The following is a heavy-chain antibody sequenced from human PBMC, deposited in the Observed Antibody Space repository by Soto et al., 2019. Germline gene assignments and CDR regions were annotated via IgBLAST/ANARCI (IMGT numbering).Heavy chain of an antibody. J-gene: IGHJ4*02. CDR1: GGSISGSYYY. CDR2: VFYTGFT. CDR3: ATSQKGYNWNYFDH. D-gene: IGHD1-20*01. Sequence: PSETLSLTCAVSGGSISGSYYYWAWLRQSPGKGPEWIGSVFYTGFTSYNPSLASRVSVSVDTSKRQFSLKLSAVAAADTAVYYCATSQKGYNWNYFDHWGQGALVTVSS. V-gene: IGHV4-39*01.